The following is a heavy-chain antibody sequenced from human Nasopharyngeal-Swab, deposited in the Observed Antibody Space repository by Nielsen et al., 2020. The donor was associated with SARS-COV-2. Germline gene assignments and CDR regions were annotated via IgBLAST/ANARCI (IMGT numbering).Heavy chain of an antibody. J-gene: IGHJ3*02. CDR1: GYSFTSYW. CDR2: IYPGDSDT. V-gene: IGHV5-51*01. CDR3: ARRTVAYCGGDCYSVAFDI. Sequence: GESLKISCKGSGYSFTSYWIGWARQMPGKGLEWMGIIYPGDSDTRYSPSFQGQVTISADKSISTAYLQWSSLKASDTAMYYCARRTVAYCGGDCYSVAFDIWGQGTMVTVSS. D-gene: IGHD2-21*01.